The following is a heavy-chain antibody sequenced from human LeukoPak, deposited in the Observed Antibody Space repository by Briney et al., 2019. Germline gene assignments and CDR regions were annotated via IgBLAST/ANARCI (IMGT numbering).Heavy chain of an antibody. Sequence: GGSLRLSCAASGFTFSSYWVHWVRQAPGKGLVWVSRINSDGSSTSYADSVKGRFTISRDNAKNTLYLQMNSLRAEDTAVYYCARFEYSSSFGYWGQGTLVTVSS. CDR1: GFTFSSYW. D-gene: IGHD6-6*01. CDR3: ARFEYSSSFGY. CDR2: INSDGSST. J-gene: IGHJ4*02. V-gene: IGHV3-74*01.